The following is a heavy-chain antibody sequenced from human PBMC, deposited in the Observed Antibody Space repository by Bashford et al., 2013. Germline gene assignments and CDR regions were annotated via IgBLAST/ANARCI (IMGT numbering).Heavy chain of an antibody. D-gene: IGHD3-3*01. J-gene: IGHJ6*02. Sequence: ASVKVSCKASIYTFTDYYINWVRQATGQGLEWMGWMNPNSGNTGYAQKFQGRVTMTRNTSISTAYMELSSLRSEDTAVYYCARDFWSGSSPYGMDVWGQGTTVTVSS. CDR2: MNPNSGNT. V-gene: IGHV1-8*02. CDR3: ARDFWSGSSPYGMDV. CDR1: IYTFTDYY.